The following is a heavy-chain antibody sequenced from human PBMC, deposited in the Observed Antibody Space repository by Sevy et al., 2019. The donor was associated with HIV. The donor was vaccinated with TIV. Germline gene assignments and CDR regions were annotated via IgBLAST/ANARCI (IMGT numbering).Heavy chain of an antibody. D-gene: IGHD1-7*01. CDR2: IYDSGRT. J-gene: IGHJ4*02. Sequence: SETLSLTCAVSGDSISSAGYSWSWIRQPPGKGLEWIGYIYDSGRTYYNTSLKSRVTISVDRSKNQFSLNLSSVTAADPAGYYCARVITGNTGGWGDYFDYWGQGTLVTVSS. CDR3: ARVITGNTGGWGDYFDY. V-gene: IGHV4-30-2*01. CDR1: GDSISSAGYS.